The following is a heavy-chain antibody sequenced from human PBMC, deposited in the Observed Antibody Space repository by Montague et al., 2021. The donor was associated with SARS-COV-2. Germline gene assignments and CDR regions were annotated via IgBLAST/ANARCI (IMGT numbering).Heavy chain of an antibody. V-gene: IGHV6-1*01. CDR2: IYYRSKWYN. Sequence: CAISGDSVSSHSSTWYWVRQSPSIGLQWLGSIYYRSKWYNDYAVXVRVRVTINPDTSKNQFSLQLNSVTPEDTSIYYCTSGREGHYNGMDVWGQGTTVTVSS. D-gene: IGHD3/OR15-3a*01. J-gene: IGHJ6*02. CDR3: TSGREGHYNGMDV. CDR1: GDSVSSHSST.